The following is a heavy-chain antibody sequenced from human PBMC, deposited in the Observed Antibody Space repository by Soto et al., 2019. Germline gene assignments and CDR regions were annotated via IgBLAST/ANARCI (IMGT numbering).Heavy chain of an antibody. CDR2: VWKDGNTK. CDR1: GFSVSNYG. Sequence: QVQLVESGGGVVQPGQSLRLSCAASGFSVSNYGMHWVRQAPGKGLEWVAVVWKDGNTKHYGDSVKGRFTISRDNSKNKLELQMSSLRGEDTAVYYCARVEAWTDEAFDIWGQGTRVTVSS. V-gene: IGHV3-33*01. CDR3: ARVEAWTDEAFDI. D-gene: IGHD5-12*01. J-gene: IGHJ3*02.